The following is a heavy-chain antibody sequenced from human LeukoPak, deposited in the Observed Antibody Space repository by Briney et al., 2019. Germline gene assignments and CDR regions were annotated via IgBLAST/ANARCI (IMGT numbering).Heavy chain of an antibody. J-gene: IGHJ4*02. V-gene: IGHV3-30-3*01. CDR1: GFTFSSYA. CDR3: ATTPYFDY. Sequence: GGSLRLSCAASGFTFSSYAMSWVRQAPGKGLEWVAVISYDSSEKYYADSVKGRFTISRDNSKNTLYLQMNSLRAEDTAVYYCATTPYFDYWGQGTLVTVSS. CDR2: ISYDSSEK.